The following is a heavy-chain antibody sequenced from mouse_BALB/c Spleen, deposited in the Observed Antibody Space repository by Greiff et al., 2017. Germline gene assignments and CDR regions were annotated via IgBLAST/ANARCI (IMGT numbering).Heavy chain of an antibody. CDR1: GFTFSDYY. Sequence: DVKLVESGGGLVKPGGSLKLSCAASGFTFSDYYMYWVRQTPEKRLEWVATISDGGSYTYYPDSVKGRFTISRDNAKNNLYLQMSSLKSEDTAMYYCARAIYYDYDEGGYAMDYWGQGTSVTVSS. D-gene: IGHD2-4*01. V-gene: IGHV5-4*02. J-gene: IGHJ4*01. CDR3: ARAIYYDYDEGGYAMDY. CDR2: ISDGGSYT.